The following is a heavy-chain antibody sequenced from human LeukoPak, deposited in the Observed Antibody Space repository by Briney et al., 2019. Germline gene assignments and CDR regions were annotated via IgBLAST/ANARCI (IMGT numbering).Heavy chain of an antibody. CDR1: GGSISSSSYY. D-gene: IGHD6-19*01. CDR3: ARDLREYHRFYSSGWYGWFDP. Sequence: SETLSLTCTVSGGSISSSSYYWGWIRQPPGKGLEWIGSIYYSGSTYYNPSLKSRVTISVDTSKNQFSLKLSSVTAADTAVYYCARDLREYHRFYSSGWYGWFDPWGQGTLVTVSS. V-gene: IGHV4-39*07. J-gene: IGHJ5*02. CDR2: IYYSGST.